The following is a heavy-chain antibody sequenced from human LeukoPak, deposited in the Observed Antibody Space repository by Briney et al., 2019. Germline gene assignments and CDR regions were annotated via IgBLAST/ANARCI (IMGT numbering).Heavy chain of an antibody. J-gene: IGHJ2*01. CDR3: AKDGFDGYWYFDL. D-gene: IGHD3-10*01. CDR2: IRYDGGNK. Sequence: GGSLRLSCAASGFTFSSYGMHWVRQAPGKGLEWVAFIRYDGGNKYYADSVKGRFTISRDNSKNTLYLQMNSLRAEDTAVYYCAKDGFDGYWYFDLWGRGTLVTVSS. CDR1: GFTFSSYG. V-gene: IGHV3-30*02.